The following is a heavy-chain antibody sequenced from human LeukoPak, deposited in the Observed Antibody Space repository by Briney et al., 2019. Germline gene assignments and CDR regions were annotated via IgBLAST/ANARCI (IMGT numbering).Heavy chain of an antibody. CDR2: ISGSGGST. CDR1: GFTFSSYA. D-gene: IGHD3-3*01. Sequence: PGGSLRLSCAASGFTFSSYAMSWVRQAPGKGLEWVSAISGSGGSTYYADSVKGRFTISRDNSKNTLYLQMNSLRAEDTAVYYCATRFLEWLMTDYWGQGTLVTVSS. J-gene: IGHJ4*02. CDR3: ATRFLEWLMTDY. V-gene: IGHV3-23*01.